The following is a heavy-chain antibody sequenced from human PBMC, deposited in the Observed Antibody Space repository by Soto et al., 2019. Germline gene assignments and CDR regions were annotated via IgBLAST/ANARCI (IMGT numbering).Heavy chain of an antibody. V-gene: IGHV4-39*01. CDR3: SSSASVDIVATFDY. D-gene: IGHD5-12*01. CDR2: IYYSGST. Sequence: QLQLQESGPGLVKPSETLSLTCTVSGGSLSSSSYYWGWIRQPPGKGLEWIGSIYYSGSTYYNPSRKSRSTISVDTSKNQFALKLSSVTAADTAVYYWSSSASVDIVATFDYWGQGTLVTVSS. CDR1: GGSLSSSSYY. J-gene: IGHJ4*02.